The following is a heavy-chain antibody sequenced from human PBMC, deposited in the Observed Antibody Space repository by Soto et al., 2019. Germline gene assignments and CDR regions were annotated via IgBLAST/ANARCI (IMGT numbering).Heavy chain of an antibody. CDR1: GYTFTGYY. CDR2: INPNSGGT. CDR3: AREEGIAVAGPYYYGMDV. V-gene: IGHV1-2*04. D-gene: IGHD6-19*01. J-gene: IGHJ6*02. Sequence: QVQLVQSGAEVKKPGASVKVSCKASGYTFTGYYMHWVRQAPGPGLEWMGWINPNSGGTNYAQKFQGWVTLTRDTSISKAYMELSRLRSDDTAVYYCAREEGIAVAGPYYYGMDVWGQGTTVTVSS.